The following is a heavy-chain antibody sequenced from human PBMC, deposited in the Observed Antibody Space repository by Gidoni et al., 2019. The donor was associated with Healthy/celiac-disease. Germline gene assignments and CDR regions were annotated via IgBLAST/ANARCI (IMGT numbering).Heavy chain of an antibody. V-gene: IGHV3-23*01. D-gene: IGHD2-2*02. J-gene: IGHJ6*02. CDR3: AKAKAGYCSSTSCYNGYYYYGMDV. Sequence: EVQLLESGGGLVQPGGSLRLSCAASGFTFSSYAMSWVRQAPGKGLEWVSAISGSGGSTYYADSVKGRFTISRDNSKNTLYLQMNSLRAEDTAVYYCAKAKAGYCSSTSCYNGYYYYGMDVWGQGTTVTVSS. CDR1: GFTFSSYA. CDR2: ISGSGGST.